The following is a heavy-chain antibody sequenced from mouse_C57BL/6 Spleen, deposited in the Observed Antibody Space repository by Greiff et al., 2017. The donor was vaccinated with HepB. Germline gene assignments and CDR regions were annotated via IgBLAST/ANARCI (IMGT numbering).Heavy chain of an antibody. CDR1: GYTFTSYW. V-gene: IGHV1-69*01. Sequence: QVQLQQPGAELVMPGASVKLSCKASGYTFTSYWMHWVKQRPGQGLEWIGEIDPSDSYTNYNQKFKGKSTLTVDKSSSTAYMQLSSLTSEDSAVYYCARWDYSNSAGFAYWGQGTLVTVSA. D-gene: IGHD2-5*01. CDR2: IDPSDSYT. CDR3: ARWDYSNSAGFAY. J-gene: IGHJ3*01.